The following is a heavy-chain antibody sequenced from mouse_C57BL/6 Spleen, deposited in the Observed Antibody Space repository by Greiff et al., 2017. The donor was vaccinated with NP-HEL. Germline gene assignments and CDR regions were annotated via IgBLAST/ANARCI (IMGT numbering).Heavy chain of an antibody. CDR1: GYTFTSYW. V-gene: IGHV1-55*01. CDR3: ARTFTTVVAD. Sequence: VQLQQSGAELVKPGASVKMSCKASGYTFTSYWITWVKQRPGQGLEWIGDIYPGSGSTNYNEKFKSKATLTVDTSSSTTYMQLSSLTSEDSAVYYCARTFTTVVADWGQGTTLTVSS. J-gene: IGHJ2*01. D-gene: IGHD1-1*01. CDR2: IYPGSGST.